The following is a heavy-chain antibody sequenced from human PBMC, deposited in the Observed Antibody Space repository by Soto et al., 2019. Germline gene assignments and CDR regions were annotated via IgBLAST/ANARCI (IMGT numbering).Heavy chain of an antibody. CDR2: LNSNGINR. Sequence: AASVQVCCEASAHTFSIDYNHRVRQAPGQGLEWMGVLNSNGINRGNAQKFQARLTMTRDTSTGTVYMELSSLKSEETAVHFCARSPGGGPYYYFDYWGQGTLVTVSS. V-gene: IGHV1-46*01. CDR3: ARSPGGGPYYYFDY. J-gene: IGHJ4*02. CDR1: AHTFSIDY. D-gene: IGHD1-26*01.